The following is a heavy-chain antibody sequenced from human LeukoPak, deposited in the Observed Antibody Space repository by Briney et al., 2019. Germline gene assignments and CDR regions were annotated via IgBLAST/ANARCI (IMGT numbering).Heavy chain of an antibody. CDR1: GGSFSGYY. CDR3: ASAVLRYFGMDV. D-gene: IGHD3-9*01. CDR2: INHSGST. J-gene: IGHJ6*02. V-gene: IGHV4-34*01. Sequence: SETLSLTCAVYGGSFSGYYWSWIHQPPGKGLEWIGEINHSGSTNYNPSLKSRVTISVDTSKNQFSLKLSSVTAADTAVYYCASAVLRYFGMDVWGQGTTVTVSS.